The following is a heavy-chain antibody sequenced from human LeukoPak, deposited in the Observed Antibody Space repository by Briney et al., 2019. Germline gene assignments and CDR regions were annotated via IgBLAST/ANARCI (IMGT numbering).Heavy chain of an antibody. D-gene: IGHD6-6*01. Sequence: SETLSLTCTVSGGSISTYYWTWIRQPPGKGLEWIGYIYYSGSTNYNPSLKSRVTMSVDTSKNQFSLKLNSVTAADTAVYYCARAPYSSSSVDYWGQGTLVTVSS. V-gene: IGHV4-59*01. CDR1: GGSISTYY. CDR3: ARAPYSSSSVDY. CDR2: IYYSGST. J-gene: IGHJ4*02.